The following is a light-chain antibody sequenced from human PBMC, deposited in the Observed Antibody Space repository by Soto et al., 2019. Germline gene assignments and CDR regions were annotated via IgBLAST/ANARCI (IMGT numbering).Light chain of an antibody. CDR1: SSNIGAGYD. J-gene: IGLJ3*02. V-gene: IGLV1-40*01. CDR2: GNS. CDR3: QSYASSLSGWV. Sequence: QSVLTQPHSVSGAPGQRVTISCTGSSSNIGAGYDVHGYQQLPGTAPKLLIYGNSNRPSGVPDRFSGSKSGTSASLAITGVRAEDEADYYCQSYASSLSGWVFGRGTKLTVL.